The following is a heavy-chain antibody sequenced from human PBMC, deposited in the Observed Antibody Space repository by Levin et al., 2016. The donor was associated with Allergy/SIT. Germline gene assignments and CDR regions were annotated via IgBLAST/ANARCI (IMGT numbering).Heavy chain of an antibody. J-gene: IGHJ4*02. Sequence: VRQAPGKGLVWVSRINSDGSSTSYADSVKGRFTISRDNAKNTLYLQMNSLRAEDTAVYYCTRVDYWGQGTLVTVSS. V-gene: IGHV3-74*01. CDR2: INSDGSST. CDR3: TRVDY.